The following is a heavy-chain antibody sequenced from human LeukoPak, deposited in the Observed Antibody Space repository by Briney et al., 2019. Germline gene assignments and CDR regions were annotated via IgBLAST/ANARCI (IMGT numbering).Heavy chain of an antibody. D-gene: IGHD4-17*01. V-gene: IGHV3-30*18. CDR3: AKGYYGDYGDY. J-gene: IGHJ4*01. CDR1: GFIFSNFG. CDR2: ISYDGSNK. Sequence: GGSLRLSCEASGFIFSNFGMHWVRQASGKGLEWVAVISYDGSNKYYADSVKGRFTISRDNSKNTLYLQMNTLRDEDTAVYYCAKGYYGDYGDYWGHGTLVTVSS.